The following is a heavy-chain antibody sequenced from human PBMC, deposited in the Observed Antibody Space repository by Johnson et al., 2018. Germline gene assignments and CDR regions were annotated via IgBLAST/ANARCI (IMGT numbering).Heavy chain of an antibody. Sequence: EQMLEPGGGVVKPGRPLRLSCVASGSTFSHYGLHWARQAPGKGLEWVAVISYGATSEMYTDSVKGRFTIPRDNPKNTVHLEMNSLRVEDTATYFCAKALTSGSAWYFMDVWGRGTTVTVSS. J-gene: IGHJ6*03. CDR3: AKALTSGSAWYFMDV. CDR1: GSTFSHYG. V-gene: IGHV3-30*18. D-gene: IGHD6-19*01. CDR2: ISYGATSE.